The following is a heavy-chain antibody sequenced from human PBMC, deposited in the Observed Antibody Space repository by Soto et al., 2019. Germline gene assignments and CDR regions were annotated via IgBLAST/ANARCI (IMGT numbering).Heavy chain of an antibody. Sequence: QVQLVQSGAEVKKPGSSVKVSCKASGGTFSSYTISWVRQAPGQGLEWMGRIIPILGIANCAQKFQGRVTITADKSTSTAYMELSSLRSEDTAVYYCARDRLNYYDSSGFPDYWGQGTLVTVSS. D-gene: IGHD3-22*01. J-gene: IGHJ4*02. CDR2: IIPILGIA. V-gene: IGHV1-69*08. CDR3: ARDRLNYYDSSGFPDY. CDR1: GGTFSSYT.